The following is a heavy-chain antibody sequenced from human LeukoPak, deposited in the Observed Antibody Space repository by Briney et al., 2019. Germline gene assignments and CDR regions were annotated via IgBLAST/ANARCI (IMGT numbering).Heavy chain of an antibody. Sequence: GESLKISCKGSGYTFTTYWIGWVRQMREKGLEWMGMIYPGDSDTRYSPSFQGQVTISADKSIGTAYLQWSSLKASDTAMYYCARQGGAYRLDYWGQGTLVTVSS. D-gene: IGHD5-24*01. CDR3: ARQGGAYRLDY. J-gene: IGHJ4*02. CDR1: GYTFTTYW. V-gene: IGHV5-51*01. CDR2: IYPGDSDT.